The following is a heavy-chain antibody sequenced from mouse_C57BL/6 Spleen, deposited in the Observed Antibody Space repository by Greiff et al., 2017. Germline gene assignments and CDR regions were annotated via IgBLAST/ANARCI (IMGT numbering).Heavy chain of an antibody. CDR2: IYPRDGST. CDR1: GYTFTDHT. CDR3: AREEGWLLRRYFDV. V-gene: IGHV1-78*01. Sequence: VHLVESDAELVKPGASVKISCKVSGYTFTDHTIHWMKQRPEQGLEWIGYIYPRDGSTKDNEKFKGKATLTADKSSSTAYMQLNSLTSEDSAVYFCAREEGWLLRRYFDVWGTGTTVTVSS. J-gene: IGHJ1*03. D-gene: IGHD2-3*01.